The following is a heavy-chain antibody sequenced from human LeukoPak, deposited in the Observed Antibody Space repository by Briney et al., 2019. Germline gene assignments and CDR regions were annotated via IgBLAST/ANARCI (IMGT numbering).Heavy chain of an antibody. Sequence: GGSLRLSCAASGFTFSSYGMHWVRQAPGKGLEWVAVISYDGSKKYYADSVKGRFTISRDNSKNTLYLQMNSLRAEDTAVYYCAKAFRSPAAWGQGTLVTVSS. CDR2: ISYDGSKK. J-gene: IGHJ4*02. V-gene: IGHV3-30*18. D-gene: IGHD2-2*01. CDR3: AKAFRSPAA. CDR1: GFTFSSYG.